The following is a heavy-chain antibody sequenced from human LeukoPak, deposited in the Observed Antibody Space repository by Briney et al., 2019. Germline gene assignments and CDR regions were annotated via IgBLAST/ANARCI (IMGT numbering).Heavy chain of an antibody. CDR1: GFTFSSYS. J-gene: IGHJ5*02. CDR3: ARSGGGATTGWFDP. V-gene: IGHV3-21*01. Sequence: PGGSLRLSCAASGFTFSSYSMNWVRQAPGKGLEWVSSISSSSSHIYYADSVKGRFTISRDNAKNSLYLQMNSLRAEDTAVYYCARSGGGATTGWFDPWGQGTLVTVSS. CDR2: ISSSSSHI. D-gene: IGHD1-26*01.